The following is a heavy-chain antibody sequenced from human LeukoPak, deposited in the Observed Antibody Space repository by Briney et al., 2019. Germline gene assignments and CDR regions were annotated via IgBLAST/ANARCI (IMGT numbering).Heavy chain of an antibody. V-gene: IGHV3-7*01. Sequence: PGGSLRLSCAASGFSFSSYWMTWVRQAPGKGLEWVANIKQDGTEQYYVDSLKGRFTISRDNAKNSLDLQINILRAEDTAVYYCARGLSYCSNEVCPFDYWGQGTQVTVSS. CDR1: GFSFSSYW. J-gene: IGHJ4*02. CDR2: IKQDGTEQ. CDR3: ARGLSYCSNEVCPFDY. D-gene: IGHD2-8*01.